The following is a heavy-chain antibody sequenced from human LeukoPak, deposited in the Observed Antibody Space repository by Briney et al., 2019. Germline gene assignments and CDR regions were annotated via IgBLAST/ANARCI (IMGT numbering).Heavy chain of an antibody. D-gene: IGHD6-19*01. CDR1: GVSISSSNSY. CDR2: IYHSGST. Sequence: SETLSLTCTVSGVSISSSNSYWGWIRQPPGKGLEWIGSIYHSGSTYYNPSLKSRVTISVDTSKNQFSLKLSSVTAADTAVYYCARAVAGTYYWGLGTLVTVSS. J-gene: IGHJ4*02. V-gene: IGHV4-39*07. CDR3: ARAVAGTYY.